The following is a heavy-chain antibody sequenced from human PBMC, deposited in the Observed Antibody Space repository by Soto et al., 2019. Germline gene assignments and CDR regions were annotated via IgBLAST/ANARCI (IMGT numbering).Heavy chain of an antibody. D-gene: IGHD3-3*01. CDR1: GGSISSYY. CDR3: ARRRSSDYDFWSGYYYYYMDV. CDR2: IYYSGST. V-gene: IGHV4-59*01. Sequence: SETQSLTCTVSGGSISSYYGSWIRQPPGKGLEWIGYIYYSGSTNYNPSLKSRVTISVDTSKNQFSLKLSSVTAADTAVYYCARRRSSDYDFWSGYYYYYMDVWGKGTTVTVSS. J-gene: IGHJ6*03.